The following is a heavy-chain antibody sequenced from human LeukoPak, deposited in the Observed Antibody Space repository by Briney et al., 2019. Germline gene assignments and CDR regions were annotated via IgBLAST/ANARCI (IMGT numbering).Heavy chain of an antibody. J-gene: IGHJ4*02. V-gene: IGHV3-23*01. CDR2: ISGSGGTT. CDR3: AKGSGSYSSIDY. Sequence: SGGSLRLSCAASGFTFSSYAMSWVRQAPGKGLEWVSGISGSGGTTYYADSVKGRFTISRDNSKNTLYLQMNSLRAEDTAVYYCAKGSGSYSSIDYWGQGTLVIVSS. CDR1: GFTFSSYA. D-gene: IGHD1-26*01.